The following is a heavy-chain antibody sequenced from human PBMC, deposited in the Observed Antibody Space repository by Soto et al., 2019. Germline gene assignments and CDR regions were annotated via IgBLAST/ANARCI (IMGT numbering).Heavy chain of an antibody. CDR1: GFTFSSYG. V-gene: IGHV3-33*01. J-gene: IGHJ6*02. CDR2: IWYDGSNK. Sequence: GGSLRLSCAASGFTFSSYGMHWFRQAPGKGLEWVAVIWYDGSNKYYADSVKGRFTISRDNSKNTLYLQMNSLRAEDTAVYYCARDGLYCSSTSCSDYYGMDVWGQGTTVTVSS. D-gene: IGHD2-2*01. CDR3: ARDGLYCSSTSCSDYYGMDV.